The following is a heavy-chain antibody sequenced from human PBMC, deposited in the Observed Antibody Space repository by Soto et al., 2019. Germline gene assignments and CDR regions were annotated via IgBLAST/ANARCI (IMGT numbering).Heavy chain of an antibody. V-gene: IGHV1-3*01. CDR1: GYTFTSDA. CDR3: AREIRGRFLVVDYYYYMDV. Sequence: AAVKVSCKASGYTFTSDAMHWVRQAPGQRLEWMGWINAGNGNTKYSQKFQGRVTITRDTSASTAYMELSSLRSEDTAVYYCAREIRGRFLVVDYYYYMDVWGKGTTVTVSS. D-gene: IGHD2-2*01. J-gene: IGHJ6*03. CDR2: INAGNGNT.